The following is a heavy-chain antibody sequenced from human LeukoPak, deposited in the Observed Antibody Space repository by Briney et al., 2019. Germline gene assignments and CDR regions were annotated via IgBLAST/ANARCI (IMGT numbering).Heavy chain of an antibody. CDR1: GFTFSSYW. CDR2: IKQDGSEK. CDR3: AREKTYYDYVWGGYRSYYFDY. Sequence: GGSLRLSCAASGFTFSSYWVSWVRQAPGKGLEWVANIKQDGSEKYYVDSVKGRFTISRDNAKNSLYLQMNSLRAEDTAVYYCAREKTYYDYVWGGYRSYYFDYWGQGTLVTVSS. D-gene: IGHD3-16*02. V-gene: IGHV3-7*01. J-gene: IGHJ4*02.